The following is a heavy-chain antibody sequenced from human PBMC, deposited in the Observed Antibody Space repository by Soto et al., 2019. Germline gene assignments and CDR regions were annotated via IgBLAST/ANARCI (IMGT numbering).Heavy chain of an antibody. Sequence: SETLSLTCAVSGGSISSGGYSWSWIRQPPGKGLEWIGYIYHSGSTYYNPSLKSRVTISVDRSKNQFSLKLSSVTAADTAVYYCARGSSGYYEYWGQGNLVTVYS. V-gene: IGHV4-30-2*01. CDR1: GGSISSGGYS. CDR2: IYHSGST. CDR3: ARGSSGYYEY. J-gene: IGHJ4*02. D-gene: IGHD3-22*01.